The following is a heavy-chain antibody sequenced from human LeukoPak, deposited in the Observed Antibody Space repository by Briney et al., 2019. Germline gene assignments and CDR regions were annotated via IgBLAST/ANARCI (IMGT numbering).Heavy chain of an antibody. J-gene: IGHJ4*02. V-gene: IGHV3-23*01. Sequence: GGSLRLSCAASGFTFSSYAMAWVRQAPGKGLEWVSGISGSGGNTYYADSMKGRFTISRDNSKNTLYLEMNSLRAEDTAVYYCAVEKDDSPDYWGQGILVTVSS. D-gene: IGHD3-22*01. CDR2: ISGSGGNT. CDR3: AVEKDDSPDY. CDR1: GFTFSSYA.